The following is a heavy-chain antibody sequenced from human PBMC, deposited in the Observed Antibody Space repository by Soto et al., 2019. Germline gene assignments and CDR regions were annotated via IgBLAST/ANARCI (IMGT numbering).Heavy chain of an antibody. J-gene: IGHJ6*02. Sequence: QVQLVQSGAEVKKPGSSVKVSCKASGGTFSSYAISWVRQAPGQGLEWMGGIIPIFGTANYAQKFQGRVTITADESTSPAYMELSSLRSEDTAVYYCARDPRYDFWSDYYYGMDVWGQGTTVTVSS. CDR3: ARDPRYDFWSDYYYGMDV. V-gene: IGHV1-69*01. D-gene: IGHD3-3*01. CDR1: GGTFSSYA. CDR2: IIPIFGTA.